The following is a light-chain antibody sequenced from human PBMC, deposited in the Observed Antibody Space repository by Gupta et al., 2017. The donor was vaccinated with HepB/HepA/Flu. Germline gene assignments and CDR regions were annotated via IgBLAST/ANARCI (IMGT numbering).Light chain of an antibody. Sequence: EIVFTQSPGTLSLSPGERATGSCRASQTISVNYLAWFQQKPGQAPRLLIYGTSTRATGFPDRFIGSGSGTXFTLIIXRREPEDFAVYYCHHEGSSLFTFGXGTKLDIK. J-gene: IGKJ2*01. CDR3: HHEGSSLFT. V-gene: IGKV3-20*01. CDR1: QTISVNY. CDR2: GTS.